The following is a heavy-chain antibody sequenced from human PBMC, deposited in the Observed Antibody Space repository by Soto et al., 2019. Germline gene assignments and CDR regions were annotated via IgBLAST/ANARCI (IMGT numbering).Heavy chain of an antibody. CDR1: GFAFSAYT. V-gene: IGHV3-30-3*01. CDR2: ISDDGSSK. J-gene: IGHJ6*02. D-gene: IGHD3-22*01. CDR3: AEGGSGYYTPISKWGQGTLVTVSSDV. Sequence: QVQLVESGGGVVQPGRSLRLSCAASGFAFSAYTMHWVRQAPGKGLDWVSVISDDGSSKYYADSVKGRFTISRDNSENCLYLQMDSLRPEDTAVYYCAEGGSGYYTPISKWGQGTLVTVSSDVWGQGTTVTVSS.